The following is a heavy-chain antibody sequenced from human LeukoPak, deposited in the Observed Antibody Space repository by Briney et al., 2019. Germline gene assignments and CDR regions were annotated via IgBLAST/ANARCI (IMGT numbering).Heavy chain of an antibody. CDR2: INPNSGGT. CDR3: ARSPHILTGENFDY. V-gene: IGHV1-2*02. CDR1: GYSFTGYY. D-gene: IGHD3-9*01. J-gene: IGHJ4*02. Sequence: GASVKVSCKTSGYSFTGYYLHWVRQAPGQGLEWMGWINPNSGGTNFAQKLQDRVSMTRDTSISTAYMQVSRLRSDDTAVYYCARSPHILTGENFDYWGQGTLLTVSS.